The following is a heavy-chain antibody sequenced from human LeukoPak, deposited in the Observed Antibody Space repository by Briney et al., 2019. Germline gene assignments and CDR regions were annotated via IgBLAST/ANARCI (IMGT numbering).Heavy chain of an antibody. D-gene: IGHD3-22*01. Sequence: SETLSLTCTVSGGSISTYYWTWIRQTPGKRLEWIGYIYSSGTTNYNPSLKSRVTFSVDTSNNHFSLKMTSVTAADTAVYFCARGLRDSRGYYGGTYFSYYMDVWGKGTTVTVSS. CDR1: GGSISTYY. J-gene: IGHJ6*03. CDR2: IYSSGTT. CDR3: ARGLRDSRGYYGGTYFSYYMDV. V-gene: IGHV4-59*01.